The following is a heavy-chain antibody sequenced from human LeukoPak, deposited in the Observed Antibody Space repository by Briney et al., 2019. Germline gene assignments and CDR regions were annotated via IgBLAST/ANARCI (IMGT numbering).Heavy chain of an antibody. CDR1: GFTFSSYS. CDR2: ISSSSTYI. D-gene: IGHD6-19*01. Sequence: GGSLRLSCAASGFTFSSYSMNWVRQAPGKGLEWVSSISSSSTYIYYADSVKGRFTISRDNAKNSLYLQMNSLRAEDTAVYYCARDLRSSGWYYVDYWGQGTLVTVSS. CDR3: ARDLRSSGWYYVDY. J-gene: IGHJ4*02. V-gene: IGHV3-21*01.